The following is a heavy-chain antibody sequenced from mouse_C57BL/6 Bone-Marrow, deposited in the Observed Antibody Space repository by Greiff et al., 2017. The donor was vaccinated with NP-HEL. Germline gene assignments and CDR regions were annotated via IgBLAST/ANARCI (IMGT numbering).Heavy chain of an antibody. D-gene: IGHD3-3*01. J-gene: IGHJ1*03. CDR1: INSDCY. CDR3: ARDLGGTGWYFDV. V-gene: IGHV3-3*01. CDR2: TFYSGIT. Sequence: EVKVEESGPSLVRPSQTLSINSDCYWIWIRQFPGNKLEYIGYTFYSGITYYNPSLESRTYITRDTSKNQFSLKLSSVTTEDTATYYCARDLGGTGWYFDVWGTGTTVTVSS.